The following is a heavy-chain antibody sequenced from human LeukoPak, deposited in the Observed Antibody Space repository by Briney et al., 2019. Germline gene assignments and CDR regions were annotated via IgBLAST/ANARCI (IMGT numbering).Heavy chain of an antibody. CDR3: AGVGNYYDSSGYYYYFDY. Sequence: PSETLSLTCTVSGGSISSYYWSWIRQPPGKGLEWIGYIYYSGSTNYNPSLKSRVTISVDTSKNQFSLKLSSVTAADTAVYYCAGVGNYYDSSGYYYYFDYWGQGTLVTVSS. J-gene: IGHJ4*02. D-gene: IGHD3-22*01. CDR1: GGSISSYY. V-gene: IGHV4-59*01. CDR2: IYYSGST.